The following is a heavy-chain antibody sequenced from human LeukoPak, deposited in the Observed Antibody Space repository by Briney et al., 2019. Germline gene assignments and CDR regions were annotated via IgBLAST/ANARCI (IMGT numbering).Heavy chain of an antibody. CDR3: ARLSDDSSGYYASDFDY. CDR1: GFTFSSYG. Sequence: GGSLRLSCAASGFTFSSYGMHWVRQAPGKGLEWVAVISYDGSNKYYADSVKGRFTISRDNSENTLYLQMNSLRAEDTAVYYCARLSDDSSGYYASDFDYWGQGTLVTVSS. V-gene: IGHV3-30*03. J-gene: IGHJ4*02. D-gene: IGHD3-22*01. CDR2: ISYDGSNK.